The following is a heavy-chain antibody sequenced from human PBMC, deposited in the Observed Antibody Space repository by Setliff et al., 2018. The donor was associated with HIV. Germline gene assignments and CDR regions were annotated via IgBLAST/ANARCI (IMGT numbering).Heavy chain of an antibody. Sequence: SETLSLTCTVSGGSITRTPYYWGWIRQPPGKGLEWTGYIYYNGNAYYYNPSLKSRTTISLDTSMNQFSLKLTSVTAADTAVYYCAREVDVVTTSDAFDIWGQGTMVTVSS. CDR3: AREVDVVTTSDAFDI. CDR2: IYYNGNAY. D-gene: IGHD2-21*02. CDR1: GGSITRTPYY. V-gene: IGHV4-30-4*08. J-gene: IGHJ3*02.